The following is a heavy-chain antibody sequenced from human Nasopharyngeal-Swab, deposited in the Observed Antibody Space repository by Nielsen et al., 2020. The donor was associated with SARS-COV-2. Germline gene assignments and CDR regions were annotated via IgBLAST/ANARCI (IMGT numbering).Heavy chain of an antibody. CDR1: GGSFNEYY. V-gene: IGHV4-34*01. D-gene: IGHD5-12*01. J-gene: IGHJ4*02. CDR3: ARSTWIPLDS. Sequence: SETLSLTCGVSGGSFNEYYWSWLRQSPDKGLEWIGETNHSDRTIYNPSLKSRITISVDTSKSQFSLELRYVTATDTAVYYCARSTWIPLDSWGPGTLVTVSS. CDR2: TNHSDRT.